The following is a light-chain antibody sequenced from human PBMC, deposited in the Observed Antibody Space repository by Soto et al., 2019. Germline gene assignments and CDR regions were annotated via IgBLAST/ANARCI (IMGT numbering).Light chain of an antibody. CDR3: QQSLSIPYT. J-gene: IGKJ2*01. Sequence: DIQMTQSPSSLSASVGDRVTITCRARQTISTYLNWYQQKPGKAPKLLIYAASSLQSRVPSRFSGSGSGTDFTLTISSLQPEDFATYYCQQSLSIPYTFGQGTKLEIK. CDR2: AAS. CDR1: QTISTY. V-gene: IGKV1-39*01.